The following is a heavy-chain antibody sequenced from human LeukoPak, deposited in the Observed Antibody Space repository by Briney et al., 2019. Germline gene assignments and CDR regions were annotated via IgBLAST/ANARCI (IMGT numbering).Heavy chain of an antibody. Sequence: PGGSLRLSCAASGFTFSSYSMNWVRQAPGKGLEWVSYISSSSSTIYYADSVKGRFTISRDNAKNSLYLQMNSLRAEDTAVYYCAREGRSSWYGYYYYYMDVWGKGTTVTVSS. J-gene: IGHJ6*03. D-gene: IGHD6-13*01. CDR1: GFTFSSYS. CDR2: ISSSSSTI. CDR3: AREGRSSWYGYYYYYMDV. V-gene: IGHV3-48*01.